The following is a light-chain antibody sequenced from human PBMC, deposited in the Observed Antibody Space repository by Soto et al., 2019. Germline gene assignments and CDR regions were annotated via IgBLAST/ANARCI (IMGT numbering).Light chain of an antibody. CDR1: RSDVGSYNS. J-gene: IGLJ3*02. CDR2: EVT. CDR3: FSYAGDSTWV. Sequence: QSALTQPASVSGSPGESITISCTGTRSDVGSYNSIAWYQQHPVKAPRVMIFEVTQRPSGISNRFSGSKSGSTASLTISGLQAEDEADYFCFSYAGDSTWVFGGGTKLTVL. V-gene: IGLV2-23*02.